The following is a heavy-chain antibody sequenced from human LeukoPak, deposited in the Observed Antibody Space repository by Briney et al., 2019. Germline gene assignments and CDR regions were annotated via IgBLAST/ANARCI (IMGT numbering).Heavy chain of an antibody. Sequence: PSETLSLTCAVYGGSFSGYYWSWIRQPPGEGLEWIGEINHSGSTNYNPSLKSRVTISVDTSKNQFSLKLSSVTAADTAVYYCASRAPSSSPACDYWGQGTLVTVSS. CDR3: ASRAPSSSPACDY. D-gene: IGHD6-6*01. CDR1: GGSFSGYY. J-gene: IGHJ4*02. V-gene: IGHV4-34*01. CDR2: INHSGST.